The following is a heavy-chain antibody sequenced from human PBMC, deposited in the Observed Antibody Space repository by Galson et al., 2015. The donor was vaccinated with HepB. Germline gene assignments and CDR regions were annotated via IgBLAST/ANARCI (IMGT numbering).Heavy chain of an antibody. J-gene: IGHJ6*02. CDR1: GYTFTSYG. Sequence: SVKVSCKASGYTFTSYGISWVRQAPGQGLEWMGWISAYNGNTNYAQKLQGRVTMTTDTSTSTAYMELRSLRSDDTAVYYCARASVAGVYYYYYGMDVWGQGTTVTVSS. CDR3: ARASVAGVYYYYYGMDV. D-gene: IGHD6-19*01. CDR2: ISAYNGNT. V-gene: IGHV1-18*04.